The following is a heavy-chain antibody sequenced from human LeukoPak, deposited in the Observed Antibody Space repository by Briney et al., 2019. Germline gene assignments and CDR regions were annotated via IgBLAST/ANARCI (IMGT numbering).Heavy chain of an antibody. V-gene: IGHV4-31*03. J-gene: IGHJ4*02. CDR1: GGSISSGGYY. D-gene: IGHD3-9*01. CDR2: IYYSGGT. Sequence: PSQTLSLTCTVSGGSISSGGYYWSWIRQHPGKGLEWIGYIYYSGGTYYNPSLKSRVTISVDTSKNQFSLKLSSVTAADTAVYYCAREAARGRLRYFDWLSSHFDYWGQGTLVTVSS. CDR3: AREAARGRLRYFDWLSSHFDY.